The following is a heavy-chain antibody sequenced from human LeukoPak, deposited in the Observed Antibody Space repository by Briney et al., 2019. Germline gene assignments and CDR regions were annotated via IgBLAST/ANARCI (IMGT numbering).Heavy chain of an antibody. CDR2: INAGNGNT. D-gene: IGHD3-22*01. CDR1: GYTFTSYV. J-gene: IGHJ6*02. V-gene: IGHV1-3*01. CDR3: ARDLDSSREDV. Sequence: ASVKVSCKASGYTFTSYVMHWVRQTPGQRLEWMGWINAGNGNTKYSQKFQGRVTITRDTTASTAYMELSSLRSEDAAVYYCARDLDSSREDVWGQGTTGTVSS.